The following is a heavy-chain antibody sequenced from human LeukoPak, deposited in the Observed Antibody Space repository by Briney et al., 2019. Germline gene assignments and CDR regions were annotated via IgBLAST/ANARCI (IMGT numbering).Heavy chain of an antibody. CDR2: IYTSGST. V-gene: IGHV4-61*02. D-gene: IGHD2-15*01. CDR1: GGSISSGSYY. Sequence: SQTLSLTCTVSGGSISSGSYYWSWIRQPAGKGLEWIGRIYTSGSTNYNPSLKSRVTISVDTSKNQFSLKLSSVTAEDTAVYYCARDGCSGGSCYPYFDYWGQGTLVTVSS. J-gene: IGHJ4*02. CDR3: ARDGCSGGSCYPYFDY.